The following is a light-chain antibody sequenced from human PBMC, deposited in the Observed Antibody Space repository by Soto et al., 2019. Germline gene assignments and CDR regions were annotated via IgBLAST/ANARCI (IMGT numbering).Light chain of an antibody. CDR3: CSYVDTSAFVR. V-gene: IGLV2-23*03. J-gene: IGLJ3*02. CDR2: EGN. CDR1: GSAVGTYNL. Sequence: QSVLTQPASISGSPGQSITISCTGTGSAVGTYNLVSWYQQHPGKAPNLIIYEGNKRPSGVSRRFSGSKSANTASLTISGLQAEDGAEYYCCSYVDTSAFVRFGGGTKLTVL.